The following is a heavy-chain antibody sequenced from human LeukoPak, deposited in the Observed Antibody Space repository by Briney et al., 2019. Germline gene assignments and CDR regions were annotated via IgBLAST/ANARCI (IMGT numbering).Heavy chain of an antibody. CDR2: IYTKGST. CDR1: GGSISSGSYY. CDR3: ARTTYYDILTGYSAEYDY. J-gene: IGHJ4*02. D-gene: IGHD3-9*01. Sequence: PSQTLSLTCSVSGGSISSGSYYWSWIRQPAGKGLEWIGRIYTKGSTNYNPSRKSHVPISVGTAKNQFSLKLSSVTAADTDVYYCARTTYYDILTGYSAEYDYWGQGTLVTVSS. V-gene: IGHV4-61*02.